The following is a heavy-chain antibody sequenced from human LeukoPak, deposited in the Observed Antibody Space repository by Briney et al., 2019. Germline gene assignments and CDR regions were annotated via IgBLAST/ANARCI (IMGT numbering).Heavy chain of an antibody. CDR2: INPDGWDK. CDR1: GFTFRLYW. D-gene: IGHD3-10*01. J-gene: IGHJ4*02. V-gene: IGHV3-7*01. Sequence: WGAVRLSCAACGFTFRLYWMSGVRQAGGRGREGVAYINPDGWDKYYVDSVKGRFTISRDNSKNTLFQQMNSLRLEDTAVYYCAKLFYCSGSDRGLDYWGQGTLVTVSS. CDR3: AKLFYCSGSDRGLDY.